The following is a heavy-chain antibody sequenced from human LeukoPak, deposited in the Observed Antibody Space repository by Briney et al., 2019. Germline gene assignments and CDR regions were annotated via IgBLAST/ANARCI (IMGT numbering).Heavy chain of an antibody. J-gene: IGHJ6*03. Sequence: GRSLRLSCAASGFTFSSYGMQWVRQAPGKGLEWVAVISYDGANIKYVDSVKGRFAISRDDSKNALYLQMNSLRAEDTAVYYCVKDADYDFWTYYYMDVWGKGTTVTVSS. CDR3: VKDADYDFWTYYYMDV. V-gene: IGHV3-30*18. CDR2: ISYDGANI. D-gene: IGHD3-3*01. CDR1: GFTFSSYG.